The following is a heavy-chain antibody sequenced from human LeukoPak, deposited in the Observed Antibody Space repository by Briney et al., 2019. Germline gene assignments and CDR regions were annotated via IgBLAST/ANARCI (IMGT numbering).Heavy chain of an antibody. CDR3: ARDLLLEWLLFDYYYYGMDV. Sequence: GGSLRLSCAASGFTFSSYGLHWVRQAPGKGLEGVAVKWYDGSNKYYADSVQGRFTISRDNSKNTLYLQMNSLRAEDTAVYYCARDLLLEWLLFDYYYYGMDVWGQGTTVTVSS. D-gene: IGHD3-3*01. J-gene: IGHJ6*02. CDR1: GFTFSSYG. V-gene: IGHV3-33*01. CDR2: KWYDGSNK.